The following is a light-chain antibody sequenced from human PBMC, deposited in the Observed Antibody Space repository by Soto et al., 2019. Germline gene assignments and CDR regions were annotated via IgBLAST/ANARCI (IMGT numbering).Light chain of an antibody. J-gene: IGKJ1*01. CDR2: KAS. V-gene: IGKV1-5*03. CDR1: QTISSW. Sequence: DIQMTQSPSTLSGAVVDRVSITWRASQTISSWLAWYQQKPGKAPKLLIYKASTLKSGVPSRFSGSGSGTEFTLTISSLQPDDFATYYCQHYNSYSEAFGQGTKVDIK. CDR3: QHYNSYSEA.